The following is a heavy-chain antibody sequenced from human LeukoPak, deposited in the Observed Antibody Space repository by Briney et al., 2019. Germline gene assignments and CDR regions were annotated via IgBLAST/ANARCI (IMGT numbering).Heavy chain of an antibody. CDR2: IKQDGSEK. CDR3: ARDREGIGV. CDR1: GFTFSSYG. Sequence: PGGSLRLSCAASGFTFSSYGMHWVRQAPGKGLEWVANIKQDGSEKYYVDSVKGRFTISRDNAKNSLYLQMNSLRAEDTAVYYCARDREGIGVWGQGTTVTVSS. J-gene: IGHJ6*02. V-gene: IGHV3-7*03.